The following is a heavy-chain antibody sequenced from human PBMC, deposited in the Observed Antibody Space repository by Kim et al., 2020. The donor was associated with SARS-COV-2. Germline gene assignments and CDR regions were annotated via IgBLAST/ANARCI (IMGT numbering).Heavy chain of an antibody. CDR3: ARSGPPTYIVVVPAALDY. V-gene: IGHV3-7*04. Sequence: GRFTISRDNAKNALYLQMNSLRAEDTAVYYCARSGPPTYIVVVPAALDYWGQGTLVTVSS. J-gene: IGHJ4*02. D-gene: IGHD2-2*01.